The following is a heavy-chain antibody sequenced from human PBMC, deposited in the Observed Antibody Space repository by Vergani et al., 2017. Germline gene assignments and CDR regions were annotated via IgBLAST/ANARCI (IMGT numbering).Heavy chain of an antibody. CDR1: GFTFSSYS. D-gene: IGHD5-18*01. CDR3: ARGEKRIRIQLWDDAFDI. V-gene: IGHV3-21*01. Sequence: EVQLVESGGGLVKPGGSLRLSCAASGFTFSSYSMNWVRQAPGKGLEWVSSISSSSSYIYYADSVKGRFTISRDNAKNSLYLQMNSLRAEDTAVYYCARGEKRIRIQLWDDAFDIWGQGTTVTVSS. J-gene: IGHJ3*02. CDR2: ISSSSSYI.